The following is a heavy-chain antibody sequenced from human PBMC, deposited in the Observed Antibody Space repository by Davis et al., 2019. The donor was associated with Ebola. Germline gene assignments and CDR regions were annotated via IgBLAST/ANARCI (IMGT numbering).Heavy chain of an antibody. V-gene: IGHV4-59*08. CDR1: GGSISSYY. D-gene: IGHD1-7*01. CDR2: IYYSGST. J-gene: IGHJ6*03. Sequence: PSETLSLTCTVSGGSISSYYWSWIRQPPGKGLEWIGYIYYSGSTNYNPSLKSRVTISVDTSKNQFSLKLSSVTAADTAVYYCARHLTGTLYYYYYMDVWGKGTTVTVSS. CDR3: ARHLTGTLYYYYYMDV.